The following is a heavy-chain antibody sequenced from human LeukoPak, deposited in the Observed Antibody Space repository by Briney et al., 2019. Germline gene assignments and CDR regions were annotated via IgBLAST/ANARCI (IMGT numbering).Heavy chain of an antibody. CDR3: AGHDSSGTYFQH. Sequence: SETLSLTCTVSGGSIRSSSYYWSWIRQPPGKGLEWIGYIYYSGSTNYNPSLKSRVTMSVDTSKNQFSLRLSSVTAADTAVYYCAGHDSSGTYFQHWGQGTLVTVSS. CDR1: GGSIRSSSYY. J-gene: IGHJ1*01. V-gene: IGHV4-61*01. D-gene: IGHD3-22*01. CDR2: IYYSGST.